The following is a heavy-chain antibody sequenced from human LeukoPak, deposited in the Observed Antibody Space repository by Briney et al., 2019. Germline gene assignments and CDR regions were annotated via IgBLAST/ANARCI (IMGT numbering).Heavy chain of an antibody. Sequence: VASVKVSCKASGGTFSSYAISWVRQAPGQGLEWMGGIIPIFGTANYAQKFQGRVTITADESTSTAYMELSSLRSADTAVYYCARVQIGTAAAYGMDVWGQGTTVTVSS. CDR2: IIPIFGTA. J-gene: IGHJ6*02. D-gene: IGHD2-2*01. CDR1: GGTFSSYA. CDR3: ARVQIGTAAAYGMDV. V-gene: IGHV1-69*01.